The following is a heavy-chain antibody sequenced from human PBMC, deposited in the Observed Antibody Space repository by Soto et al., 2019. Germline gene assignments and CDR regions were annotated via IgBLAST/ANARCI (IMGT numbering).Heavy chain of an antibody. CDR1: GDTFTSYY. CDR3: ARPNEDGSGSYYKDPPGFDY. Sequence: GASVKVSCKASGDTFTSYYMHALRQSPGQGLEWMGIINPSGGSTSYAQKFQGRVTMTRDTSTSTVYMELSSLRSEDTAVYYCARPNEDGSGSYYKDPPGFDYWGQGTLVTVSS. J-gene: IGHJ4*02. D-gene: IGHD3-10*01. V-gene: IGHV1-46*01. CDR2: INPSGGST.